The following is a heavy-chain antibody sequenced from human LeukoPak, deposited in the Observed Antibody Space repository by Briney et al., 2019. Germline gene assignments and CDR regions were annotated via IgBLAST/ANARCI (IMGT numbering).Heavy chain of an antibody. V-gene: IGHV5-51*01. CDR3: VLSMVRGASPHWFDP. Sequence: GESLKISCQGSGYSFTSYWIGWVRQMPGKGLEWMGIIYPGDSNTIYSPSFQGQVTISADKSISTAYLQWSSLKASDTAMYYCVLSMVRGASPHWFDPWGRGTLVTVSS. CDR2: IYPGDSNT. J-gene: IGHJ5*02. CDR1: GYSFTSYW. D-gene: IGHD3-10*01.